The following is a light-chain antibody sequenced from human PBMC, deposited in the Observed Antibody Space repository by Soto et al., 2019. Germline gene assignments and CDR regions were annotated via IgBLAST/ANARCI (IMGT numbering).Light chain of an antibody. V-gene: IGKV4-1*01. CDR3: QQNYSIPRT. CDR1: QSVLYSSNNKNY. CDR2: WAS. J-gene: IGKJ2*01. Sequence: DIVMTQSPDSLAVSLGERATINCKSSQSVLYSSNNKNYLTWSQQKPGQPPKLFIYWASTRESGVPDRFSGSGSGTAFTLTISSLQAEDVAVYNCQQNYSIPRTFGQGTKLEIK.